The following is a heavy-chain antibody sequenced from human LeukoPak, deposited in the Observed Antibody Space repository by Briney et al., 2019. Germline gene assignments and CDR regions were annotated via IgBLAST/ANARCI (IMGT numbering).Heavy chain of an antibody. J-gene: IGHJ6*02. CDR2: IIPILGIA. CDR1: GGTFSSYA. CDR3: ARDSAPGDLDYYGMDV. Sequence: ASVKVSCKASGGTFSSYAISWVRQAPGQGLEWMGRIIPILGIANYAQKFQGRVTITADKSTSTAYMELSSLRSEDTAVYYCARDSAPGDLDYYGMDVWGQGTTVTVSS. V-gene: IGHV1-69*04. D-gene: IGHD2-21*02.